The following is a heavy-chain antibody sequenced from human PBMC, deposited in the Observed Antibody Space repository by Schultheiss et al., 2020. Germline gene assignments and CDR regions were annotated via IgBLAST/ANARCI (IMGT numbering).Heavy chain of an antibody. V-gene: IGHV1-8*02. CDR1: GYTFTSYG. J-gene: IGHJ5*02. Sequence: ASVKVSCKASGYTFTSYGISWVRQAPGQGLEWMGWMNPNSGNTGYAQKFQGRVTMTRNTSISTAYMELSSLRSEDTAVYYCARRSSRFNWFDPWGQGTLVTVSS. CDR3: ARRSSRFNWFDP. CDR2: MNPNSGNT.